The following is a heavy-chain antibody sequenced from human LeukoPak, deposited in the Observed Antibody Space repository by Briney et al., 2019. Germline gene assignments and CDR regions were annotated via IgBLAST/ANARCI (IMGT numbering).Heavy chain of an antibody. V-gene: IGHV3-11*06. CDR1: GFIFGDHY. Sequence: GGSLRLSCVASGFIFGDHYMSWIRQASGKGLEWVSYISSSSTYTSYADSVKGRFTISRDNAKNSLYLQMNSLRAEDTAVYYCARGYYGLDVWGQGTTVTVSS. CDR3: ARGYYGLDV. J-gene: IGHJ6*02. CDR2: ISSSSTYT. D-gene: IGHD3-16*01.